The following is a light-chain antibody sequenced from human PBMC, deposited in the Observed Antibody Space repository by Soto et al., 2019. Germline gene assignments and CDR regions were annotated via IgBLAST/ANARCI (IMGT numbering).Light chain of an antibody. Sequence: EVVMTQSPATVSVSPGEGVTLSCRASQTISNDLAWYQQKPGQATRLLISGASTRATGVPARFSGGGSGTELTRTIRLLQSEDFACYYCQQHNKWPTVTFGGGTKVEIK. J-gene: IGKJ4*01. CDR2: GAS. CDR1: QTISND. V-gene: IGKV3-15*01. CDR3: QQHNKWPTVT.